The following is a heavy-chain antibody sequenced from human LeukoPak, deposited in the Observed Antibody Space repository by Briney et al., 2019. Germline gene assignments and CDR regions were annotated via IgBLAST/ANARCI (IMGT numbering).Heavy chain of an antibody. Sequence: ASVKVSCKVSGYTLTELSMHWVRQAPGKGLEWMGGFDPEDGETIYAQKFQGRVTMTEDTSTDTAYMELSSLRSEDTAVYYCATDLNCSSTSCYTAYWGQGTLVTVSS. CDR2: FDPEDGET. D-gene: IGHD2-2*02. V-gene: IGHV1-24*01. CDR1: GYTLTELS. J-gene: IGHJ4*02. CDR3: ATDLNCSSTSCYTAY.